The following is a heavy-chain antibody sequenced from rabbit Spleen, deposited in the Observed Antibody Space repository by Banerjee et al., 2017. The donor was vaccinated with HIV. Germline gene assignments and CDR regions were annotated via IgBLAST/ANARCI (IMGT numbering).Heavy chain of an antibody. CDR1: GFSFSSSYD. CDR2: IYTGNGKN. V-gene: IGHV1S45*01. CDR3: ARRDASGAGAKL. Sequence: QEQLVESGGGLVKPGASLTLTCTASGFSFSSSYDMSWVRQAPGKGLEWIGFIYTGNGKNYYASWAKGRFTISKTSSTTVTLQMTSLTAADTATYFCARRDASGAGAKLWGQGTLVTVS. J-gene: IGHJ4*01. D-gene: IGHD1-1*01.